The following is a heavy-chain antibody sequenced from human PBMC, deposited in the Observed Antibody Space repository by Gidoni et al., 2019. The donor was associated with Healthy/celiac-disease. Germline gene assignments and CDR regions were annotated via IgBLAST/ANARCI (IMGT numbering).Heavy chain of an antibody. Sequence: QVQLQQWGAGLLKPSETLSLTCAVYGGSFSGYYWSLIRQPPGKGLEWIGEINHSGSTNYNPSLKSRVTIAVDTSKNQFSLKLSSVTAADTAVYYCARGRRIVVVPAAYITRGGNWFDPWGQGTLVTVSS. V-gene: IGHV4-34*01. CDR2: INHSGST. D-gene: IGHD2-2*01. CDR3: ARGRRIVVVPAAYITRGGNWFDP. J-gene: IGHJ5*02. CDR1: GGSFSGYY.